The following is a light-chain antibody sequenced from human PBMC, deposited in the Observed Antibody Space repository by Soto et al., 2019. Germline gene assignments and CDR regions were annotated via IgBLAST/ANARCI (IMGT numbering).Light chain of an antibody. V-gene: IGKV3-15*01. CDR1: PSVTNY. Sequence: PGERATLSCRASPSVTNYLAWYQQKPGQAPSLLIYGASTRATGIPARFSGSGSGTEFTLTISSLQSEDFAVYYCQQYNNWPPKTFGQGTKVDIK. J-gene: IGKJ1*01. CDR3: QQYNNWPPKT. CDR2: GAS.